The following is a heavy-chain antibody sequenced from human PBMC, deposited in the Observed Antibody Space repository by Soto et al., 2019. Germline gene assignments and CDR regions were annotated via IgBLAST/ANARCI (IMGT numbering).Heavy chain of an antibody. V-gene: IGHV3-30-3*01. D-gene: IGHD3-22*01. CDR2: ISYDGSNK. Sequence: GGSLRLSCAASGFTFSSYAMHWVRQAPGKGLEWVAVISYDGSNKYYADSVKGRFTISRDNSKNTLYLQMNSLGAEDTAVYYCARAMIVVVTPLDYWGQGTLVTVSS. CDR1: GFTFSSYA. CDR3: ARAMIVVVTPLDY. J-gene: IGHJ4*02.